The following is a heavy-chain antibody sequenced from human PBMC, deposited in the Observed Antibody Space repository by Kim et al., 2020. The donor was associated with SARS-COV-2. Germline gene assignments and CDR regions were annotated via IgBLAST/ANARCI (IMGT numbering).Heavy chain of an antibody. CDR2: ISGNGFAT. CDR3: AKDSRGYGRPFEN. CDR1: GVTFGSYA. D-gene: IGHD5-18*01. Sequence: GGSLRLSCAASGVTFGSYAMNWVRQAPGKGLEWVSAISGNGFATYYADSVKGRFTISRDNSKNTLSLQMNSLRVEDMAIYFCAKDSRGYGRPFENWGQGT. V-gene: IGHV3-23*01. J-gene: IGHJ4*02.